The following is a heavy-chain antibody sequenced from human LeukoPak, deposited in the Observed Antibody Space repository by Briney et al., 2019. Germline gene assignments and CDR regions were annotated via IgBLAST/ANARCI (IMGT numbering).Heavy chain of an antibody. V-gene: IGHV3-64D*09. J-gene: IGHJ4*02. D-gene: IGHD6-19*01. CDR3: VKYSSGWYYDY. CDR2: INDNGRST. Sequence: GGSLRHSCSASGFTFSKYAMHWVRQGPGKGLEYVSAINDNGRSTYYADSVKGRFSISRDNSKSTLYLQMSSLRTEDTAVYYCVKYSSGWYYDYWGQGTLVTVSS. CDR1: GFTFSKYA.